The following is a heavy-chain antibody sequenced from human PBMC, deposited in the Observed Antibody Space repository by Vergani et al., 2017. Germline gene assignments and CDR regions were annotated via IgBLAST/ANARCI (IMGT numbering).Heavy chain of an antibody. CDR3: ARGRYYYDSSGYAPRVIYYYGMDV. V-gene: IGHV4-39*07. CDR2: IYYSGST. CDR1: GGSISSSSYY. J-gene: IGHJ6*02. D-gene: IGHD3-22*01. Sequence: QLQLQESGPGLVKPSETLSLTCTVSGGSISSSSYYWGWIRQPPGKGLEWIGSIYYSGSTYYNPSLKSRVTISVDTSKNQFSLKLSSVTAADTAVYYCARGRYYYDSSGYAPRVIYYYGMDVWGQGTTVTVSS.